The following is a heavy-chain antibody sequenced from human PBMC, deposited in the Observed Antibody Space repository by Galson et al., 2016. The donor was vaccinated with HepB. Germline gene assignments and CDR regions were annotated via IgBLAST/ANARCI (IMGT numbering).Heavy chain of an antibody. D-gene: IGHD3-16*02. CDR2: ISGSSGNT. Sequence: SVKVSCKASGYTFTAYGVTWVRQAPGQGLEWVGTISGSSGNTKYAQKFQNRVTLTRDISTSTANMELRSLKSDDTAVYYCAKDFLFDFVWDNYRRGYRFGLDIWGRGTTVTVSS. J-gene: IGHJ6*02. CDR3: AKDFLFDFVWDNYRRGYRFGLDI. CDR1: GYTFTAYG. V-gene: IGHV1-18*01.